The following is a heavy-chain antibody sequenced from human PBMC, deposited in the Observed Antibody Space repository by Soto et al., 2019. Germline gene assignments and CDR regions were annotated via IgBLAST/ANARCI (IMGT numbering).Heavy chain of an antibody. J-gene: IGHJ5*02. V-gene: IGHV4-34*01. Sequence: SETLSLTCAVYGGSFSGYYWSWIRQPPGKGLEWIGEINHSGSTNYNPSLKSRVTISVDTSKNQFSLKLSSVTAADTAVYYCARGRGDGDIVVVPAAILFDPWGQGTLVNVSS. CDR3: ARGRGDGDIVVVPAAILFDP. D-gene: IGHD2-2*02. CDR2: INHSGST. CDR1: GGSFSGYY.